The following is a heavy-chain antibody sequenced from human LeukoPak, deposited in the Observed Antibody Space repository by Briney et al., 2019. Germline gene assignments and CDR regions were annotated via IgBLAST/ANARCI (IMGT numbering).Heavy chain of an antibody. D-gene: IGHD6-13*01. J-gene: IGHJ4*02. CDR1: GGSISSSSYY. V-gene: IGHV4-39*01. CDR3: ARGYSSSWYGGPVDY. Sequence: SETLSLTCTVSGGSISSSSYYWGWIRQPPGKGLEWIGSIYYSGSTYYNPSLKSRVTISVDTSKNQFSLKLSSVTAADTAVYYCARGYSSSWYGGPVDYWGQGTLVTVSP. CDR2: IYYSGST.